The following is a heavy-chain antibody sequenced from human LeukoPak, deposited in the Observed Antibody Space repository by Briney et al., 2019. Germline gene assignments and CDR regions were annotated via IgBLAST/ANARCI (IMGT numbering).Heavy chain of an antibody. Sequence: SGGSLRLSCAASEFTFSTYWMTWVRQGPGKGLEWVSYISSGGRTIYYADSVKGRFTMSRDNAKNSLYLQMNSLRAEDTAVYYCARPVVAATTPDTFDIWGQGTMVTVSS. CDR3: ARPVVAATTPDTFDI. V-gene: IGHV3-48*04. CDR2: ISSGGRTI. J-gene: IGHJ3*02. CDR1: EFTFSTYW. D-gene: IGHD2-15*01.